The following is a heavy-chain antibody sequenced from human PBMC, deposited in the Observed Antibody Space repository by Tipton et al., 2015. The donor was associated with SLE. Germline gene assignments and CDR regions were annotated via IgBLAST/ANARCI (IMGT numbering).Heavy chain of an antibody. V-gene: IGHV4-4*02. CDR1: GGSISSSNW. CDR3: ARISTTCCYYFDY. Sequence: TLSLTCSISGGSISSSNWWSWVRQPPGKGLEWIGEIYHSGSTNYNPSLKSRVTMSVDRSKNQFSLKLNSVTAADTAVYYCARISTTCCYYFDYWCQGTLVIVAS. J-gene: IGHJ4*02. CDR2: IYHSGST. D-gene: IGHD2-2*01.